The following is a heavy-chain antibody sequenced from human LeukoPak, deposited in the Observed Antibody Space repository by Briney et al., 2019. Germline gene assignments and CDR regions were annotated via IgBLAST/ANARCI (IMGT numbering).Heavy chain of an antibody. J-gene: IGHJ4*02. D-gene: IGHD1-26*01. V-gene: IGHV3-66*01. CDR3: ARLSRALGDDY. Sequence: WGSLRLSCVASEFTVSSTYMSWVRQPPGKRPEWVSVIYGGDNTYYADSVKGRFTISTDNSKNTVYLHLDSVRVDDTAVYYCARLSRALGDDYWGQGSLITVSS. CDR1: EFTVSSTY. CDR2: IYGGDNT.